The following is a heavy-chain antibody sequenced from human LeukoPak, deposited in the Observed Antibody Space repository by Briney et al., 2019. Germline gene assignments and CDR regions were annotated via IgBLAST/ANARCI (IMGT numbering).Heavy chain of an antibody. CDR2: ISYDGSNK. D-gene: IGHD5-12*01. CDR1: GFTFSSYA. J-gene: IGHJ4*02. CDR3: ARVYGVATVYSYYFDY. Sequence: GRFLRLSCAASGFTFSSYAMHWVRQAPGKGLEWVAVISYDGSNKYYADSVKGRFTISRDNSKNTLYLQMNSLRAEDTAVYYCARVYGVATVYSYYFDYWGQGTLVTVSS. V-gene: IGHV3-30*01.